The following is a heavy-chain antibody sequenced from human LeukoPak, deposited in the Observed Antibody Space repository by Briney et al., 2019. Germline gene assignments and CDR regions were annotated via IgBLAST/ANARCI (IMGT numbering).Heavy chain of an antibody. CDR2: IYTSGST. J-gene: IGHJ3*02. V-gene: IGHV4-59*10. CDR3: ARRYYDILTGYSENAFDI. Sequence: PSETLSLTCAVYGGSFSGYYWSWIRQPAGKGLEWIGRIYTSGSTNYNPSLKSRVTMSVDTSKNQFSLKLSSVTAADTAVYYCARRYYDILTGYSENAFDIWGQGTMVTVSS. D-gene: IGHD3-9*01. CDR1: GGSFSGYY.